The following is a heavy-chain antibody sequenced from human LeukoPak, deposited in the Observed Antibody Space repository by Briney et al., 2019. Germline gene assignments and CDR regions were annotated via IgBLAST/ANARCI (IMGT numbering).Heavy chain of an antibody. CDR2: ISDSGGST. D-gene: IGHD2-2*01. J-gene: IGHJ2*01. Sequence: GGSLRLSCAASGFTFSSYAMNWVRQAPGKGLEWVSAISDSGGSTYYADSVKGRFTISRDNSEHTLYQQINSLRAEDTAVYYCARGIVPTTMRYWYFDLWGRGTLVTVSS. CDR1: GFTFSSYA. CDR3: ARGIVPTTMRYWYFDL. V-gene: IGHV3-23*01.